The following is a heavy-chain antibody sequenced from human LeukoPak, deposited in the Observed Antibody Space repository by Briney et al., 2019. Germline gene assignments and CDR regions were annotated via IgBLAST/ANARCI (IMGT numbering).Heavy chain of an antibody. D-gene: IGHD2-21*01. CDR2: ISSSSSYT. CDR3: ARSIQVNWFDP. CDR1: GFTFSDYY. V-gene: IGHV3-11*03. Sequence: GGSLRLSCAASGFTFSDYYMSWIRQAPGKRLEWVSYISSSSSYTNYADSVKGRFTISRDNAKNSLYLQMNSLRAEDTAVYYCARSIQVNWFDPWGQGTLVTVSS. J-gene: IGHJ5*02.